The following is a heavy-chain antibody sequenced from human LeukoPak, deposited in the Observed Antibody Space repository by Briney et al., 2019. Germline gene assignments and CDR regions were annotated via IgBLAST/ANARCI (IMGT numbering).Heavy chain of an antibody. Sequence: PGGSLRLSCVASGSRFNVQTMSWIRQAPGKGLDWVASMKEDGSEIRYVDSVKGRFTISRDNSKNSLYLQMNSLRADDTGVYRCVKGGATRGRFENWGQGNLVTVSS. CDR2: MKEDGSEI. CDR1: GSRFNVQT. D-gene: IGHD1-26*01. CDR3: VKGGATRGRFEN. V-gene: IGHV3-7*01. J-gene: IGHJ4*02.